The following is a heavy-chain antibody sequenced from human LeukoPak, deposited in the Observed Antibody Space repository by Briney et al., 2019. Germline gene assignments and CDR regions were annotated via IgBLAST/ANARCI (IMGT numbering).Heavy chain of an antibody. CDR2: VNSDGSTT. V-gene: IGHV3-74*01. Sequence: GGSLRLSCAASGFPFSNYWMHWVRQAPGKGLVWVSRVNSDGSTTNYADSVKGRFTISRDNAENTLYMRMNSLRPEDTAVHYCARGYYSSSRFDSWGQGTLVTVSS. J-gene: IGHJ4*02. CDR1: GFPFSNYW. D-gene: IGHD6-13*01. CDR3: ARGYYSSSRFDS.